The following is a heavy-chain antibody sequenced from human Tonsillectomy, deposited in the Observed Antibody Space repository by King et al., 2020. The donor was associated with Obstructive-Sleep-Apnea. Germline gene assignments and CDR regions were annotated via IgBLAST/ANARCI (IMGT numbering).Heavy chain of an antibody. D-gene: IGHD6-13*01. CDR1: GFTFSSYA. Sequence: VQLVESGGGVVQPGRSLRLSCAASGFTFSSYAMHWVRQATGKGLEWVAVISYDGSNKYYADSVKGRFTISRDNSKNTLYLQMNSLRAEDTAVYYCARDVGYSSSWYYFDYWGQGTLVTVSS. J-gene: IGHJ4*02. CDR2: ISYDGSNK. V-gene: IGHV3-30-3*01. CDR3: ARDVGYSSSWYYFDY.